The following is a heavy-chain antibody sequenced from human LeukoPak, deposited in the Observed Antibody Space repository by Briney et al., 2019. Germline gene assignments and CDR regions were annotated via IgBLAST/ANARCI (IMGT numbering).Heavy chain of an antibody. Sequence: GGSLRLSCAASGFTFSNYWMSWVRQVPGRGVEWVANIKEEVSEKYYADSVKGRFTISRDNAKNSLYLQMNSLRDEDTALYYCARMKNWGLWDYWGQGTLVTVSS. CDR3: ARMKNWGLWDY. D-gene: IGHD7-27*01. J-gene: IGHJ4*02. CDR1: GFTFSNYW. CDR2: IKEEVSEK. V-gene: IGHV3-7*01.